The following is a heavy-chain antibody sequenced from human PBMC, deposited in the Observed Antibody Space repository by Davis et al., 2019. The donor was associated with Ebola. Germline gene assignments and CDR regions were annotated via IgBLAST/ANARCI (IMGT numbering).Heavy chain of an antibody. CDR3: AREGNYYYNAMDV. V-gene: IGHV4-4*07. J-gene: IGHJ6*02. CDR2: IYASGST. CDR1: GGSISNYY. Sequence: PSETLSLTCSVSGGSISNYYWSWIRQPADKGLEWIGRIYASGSTNYNPSLKSRVTMSVDTSKNQFSPKLSSVTAADTAVYYCAREGNYYYNAMDVWGQGTTITVSS.